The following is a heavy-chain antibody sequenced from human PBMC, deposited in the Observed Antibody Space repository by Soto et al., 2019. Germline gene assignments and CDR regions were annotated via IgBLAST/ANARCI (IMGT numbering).Heavy chain of an antibody. D-gene: IGHD3-10*01. CDR3: ARVPREIIMVGLDV. Sequence: ASVKVSCKASGYTFTSYGISWVRQAPGQGIEWMGWISGNTGKTNYAQKFQGRVTITTDTSTSTGYMELRSLKSDDTAFYYCARVPREIIMVGLDVWGQGTTVTVSS. V-gene: IGHV1-18*04. CDR2: ISGNTGKT. CDR1: GYTFTSYG. J-gene: IGHJ6*02.